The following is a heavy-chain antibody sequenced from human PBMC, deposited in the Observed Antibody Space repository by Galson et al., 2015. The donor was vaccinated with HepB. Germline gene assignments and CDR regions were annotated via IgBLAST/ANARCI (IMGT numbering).Heavy chain of an antibody. V-gene: IGHV6-1*01. CDR1: GDSVSSNSAT. D-gene: IGHD5-18*01. CDR2: TYYRSKWSN. CDR3: ARGLDTAMEGN. Sequence: CAISGDSVSSNSATWNWIRQSLSRGLEWLGRTYYRSKWSNNYAVSVKSRITINTDTSKNQFFLHLNSVTPEDTAVYYCARGLDTAMEGNWGQGTLVTVSS. J-gene: IGHJ4*02.